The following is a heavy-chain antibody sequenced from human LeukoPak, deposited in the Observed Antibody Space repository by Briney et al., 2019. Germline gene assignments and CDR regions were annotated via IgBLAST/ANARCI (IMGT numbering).Heavy chain of an antibody. V-gene: IGHV4-34*01. J-gene: IGHJ5*02. CDR2: GSESGGT. CDR3: ARAPYCSGGSCSMRRPYNWFDP. CDR1: GGSLNGHY. D-gene: IGHD2-15*01. Sequence: PSETLSLTCAVYGGSLNGHYWSWIRQPPGKGLEWIGEGSESGGTKFNPSLKSRVTISADTSKNQFSLKLTSVTAADTAVYYCARAPYCSGGSCSMRRPYNWFDPWGQGTLVTVSS.